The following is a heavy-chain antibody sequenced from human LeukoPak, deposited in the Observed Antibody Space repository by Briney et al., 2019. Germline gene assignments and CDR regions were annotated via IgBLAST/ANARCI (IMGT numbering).Heavy chain of an antibody. J-gene: IGHJ6*03. Sequence: SQTLSLTCTVSGGSISSGSYYWSWIRQPAGKGLEWIGRIYTSGSTNYNPSPKSRVTISVDTSKNQFSLKLSSVTAADTAVYYCARQSSGLRYYYYYMDVWGKGTTVTISS. D-gene: IGHD3-22*01. CDR1: GGSISSGSYY. CDR3: ARQSSGLRYYYYYMDV. V-gene: IGHV4-61*02. CDR2: IYTSGST.